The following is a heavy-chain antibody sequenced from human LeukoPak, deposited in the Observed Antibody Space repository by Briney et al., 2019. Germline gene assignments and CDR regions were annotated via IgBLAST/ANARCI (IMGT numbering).Heavy chain of an antibody. CDR3: ARDLDPRQYYYMDV. J-gene: IGHJ6*03. CDR1: GFMFSRSD. D-gene: IGHD6-6*01. Sequence: GGSLRLSCAASGFMFSRSDIHWVRQAPGKGLECVSVISGSGGSTSYADSVKGRFTISRDNSKNTLYLQMESLRVEDTAIYYCARDLDPRQYYYMDVWGKGTTVTVSS. V-gene: IGHV3-23*01. CDR2: ISGSGGST.